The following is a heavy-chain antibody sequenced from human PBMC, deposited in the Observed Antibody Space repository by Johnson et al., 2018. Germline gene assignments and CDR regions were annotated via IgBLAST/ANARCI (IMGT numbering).Heavy chain of an antibody. V-gene: IGHV4-59*01. D-gene: IGHD3-3*01. CDR3: ARVWVAQGGTIFGVAHYGMDV. CDR1: GGSISSYY. J-gene: IGHJ6*02. Sequence: QVQLQESGPGLVKPSETLSLTCTVSGGSISSYYWSWIRQPPGKGLEWIGYIYYSGSTNYNPSLKSRVTISVDTSKNQFSLKLSSVTAAETAGDYWARVWVAQGGTIFGVAHYGMDVWGQGTTVTVSS. CDR2: IYYSGST.